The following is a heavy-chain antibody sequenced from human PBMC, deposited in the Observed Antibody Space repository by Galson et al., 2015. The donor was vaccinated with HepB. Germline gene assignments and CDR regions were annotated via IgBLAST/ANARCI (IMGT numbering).Heavy chain of an antibody. Sequence: SLRLSCAASGFTFSNYAMHWARQTPGKGLEWVAVISYDATKKYYIDAVRGRFSISRDNSKGTVYLQMSSLRAEDTAVYYCARDLYSYAADYYYHNGLDVWGQGTTVTVSS. CDR3: ARDLYSYAADYYYHNGLDV. J-gene: IGHJ6*02. V-gene: IGHV3-30*04. D-gene: IGHD3-22*01. CDR1: GFTFSNYA. CDR2: ISYDATKK.